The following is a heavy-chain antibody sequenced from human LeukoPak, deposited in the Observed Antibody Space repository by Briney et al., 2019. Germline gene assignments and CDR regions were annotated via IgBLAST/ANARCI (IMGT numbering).Heavy chain of an antibody. D-gene: IGHD4-17*01. Sequence: ASVKVSCKASGYTFTGYYMHWVRQAPGQGLEWMGWINPNSGGTNYAQKFQGWVTMTRDASISTAYMELSRLRSDDTAVYYCARGGYGDYQFDFYGMDVWGQGTTVTVSS. CDR2: INPNSGGT. CDR3: ARGGYGDYQFDFYGMDV. V-gene: IGHV1-2*04. J-gene: IGHJ6*02. CDR1: GYTFTGYY.